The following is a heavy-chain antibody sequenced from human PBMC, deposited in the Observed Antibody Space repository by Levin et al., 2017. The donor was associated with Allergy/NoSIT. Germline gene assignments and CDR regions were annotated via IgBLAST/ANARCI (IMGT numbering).Heavy chain of an antibody. CDR1: GFTFSSYS. V-gene: IGHV3-48*02. D-gene: IGHD2-21*01. Sequence: LSLTCAASGFTFSSYSMNWVRQAPGKGLEWVSYISSSSSTIYYADSVKGRFTISRDNAKNSLYLQMNSLRDEDTAVYYCARERYCGGDCLIDYWGQGTLVTVSS. CDR3: ARERYCGGDCLIDY. J-gene: IGHJ4*02. CDR2: ISSSSSTI.